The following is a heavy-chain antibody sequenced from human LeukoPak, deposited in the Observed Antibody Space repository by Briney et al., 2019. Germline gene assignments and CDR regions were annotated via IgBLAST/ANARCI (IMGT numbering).Heavy chain of an antibody. Sequence: ATVKLSCKASGFPLTDYYINWVRQAPGKGLEWMGRVDPEDGETTYAEKFHGRFTIIADASTDTSYMELTSLRSEDTAVYYCTTVFRFFELHFFDHWGQGALVTVSS. CDR2: VDPEDGET. J-gene: IGHJ4*02. CDR3: TTVFRFFELHFFDH. V-gene: IGHV1-69-2*01. CDR1: GFPLTDYY. D-gene: IGHD3-3*01.